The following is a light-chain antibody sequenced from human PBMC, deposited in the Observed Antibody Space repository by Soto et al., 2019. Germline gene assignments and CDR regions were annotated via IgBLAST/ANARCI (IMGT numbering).Light chain of an antibody. CDR3: QHYNSYSEA. J-gene: IGKJ1*01. CDR2: KAS. Sequence: DIQMTHSPSTLSGSVGDRVTITCRASQTISSWLAWYQQKPGKAPKLLIYKASTLKSGVPSRFSGSGSETEFTLTISSLQPDDFATYYCQHYNSYSEAFGQGTKVDIK. V-gene: IGKV1-5*03. CDR1: QTISSW.